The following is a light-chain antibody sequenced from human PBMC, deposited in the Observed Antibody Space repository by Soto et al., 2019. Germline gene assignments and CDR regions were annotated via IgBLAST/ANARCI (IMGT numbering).Light chain of an antibody. J-gene: IGKJ2*01. CDR3: QQSYTTPYT. CDR1: QSIRSY. V-gene: IGKV1-39*01. CDR2: GAS. Sequence: DIQMTQSPSSLSASVGDRVTITCRASQSIRSYLNWYHQKPGKTPQLLIYGASKLQSGAPSRFPGSGSGTHFTLTISSLQPEDFATYYFQQSYTTPYTFGQGTKLEIK.